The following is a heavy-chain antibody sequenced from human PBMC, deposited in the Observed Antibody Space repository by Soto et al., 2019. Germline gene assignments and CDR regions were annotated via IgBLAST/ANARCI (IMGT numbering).Heavy chain of an antibody. CDR1: GCTFSNYA. CDR3: MHEGPRWSSGSHINI. D-gene: IGHD2-15*01. Sequence: GGSLRVSCAASGCTFSNYAMNGCRQASGMGLEWVSVISGSGGSSDYADSVQGRFTISRDNSKNTLYLQMNCLRAEDTAIYQSMHEGPRWSSGSHINIWSRRTIATVSS. CDR2: ISGSGGSS. J-gene: IGHJ3*02. V-gene: IGHV3-23*01.